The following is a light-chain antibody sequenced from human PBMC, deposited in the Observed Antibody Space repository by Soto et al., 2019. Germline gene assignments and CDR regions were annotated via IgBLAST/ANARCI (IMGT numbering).Light chain of an antibody. J-gene: IGKJ5*01. CDR2: GAS. CDR3: QQRSNWPSIT. Sequence: EIVLTQSPGTLSLSPGERATLSCRAVQSVSSTYLAWYQQNPGQAPRLLIYGASSRATGIPDRFSGSGSGTDFTLTINSLEPEDFAVYYCQQRSNWPSITFGQGTRLEI. CDR1: QSVSSTY. V-gene: IGKV3D-20*02.